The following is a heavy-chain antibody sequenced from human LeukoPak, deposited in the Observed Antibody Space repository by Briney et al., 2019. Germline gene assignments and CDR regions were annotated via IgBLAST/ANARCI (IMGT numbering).Heavy chain of an antibody. CDR2: IYYSGST. Sequence: SETLSLTCTVSGGSISSYYWSWIRQPPGKGLEWIGYIYYSGSTYYNPSLKSRVTISVDTSKNQFSLKLSSVTAADTAVYYCVRGGKMATAGDYWGQGTLVTVSS. CDR1: GGSISSYY. CDR3: VRGGKMATAGDY. V-gene: IGHV4-59*06. D-gene: IGHD5-24*01. J-gene: IGHJ4*02.